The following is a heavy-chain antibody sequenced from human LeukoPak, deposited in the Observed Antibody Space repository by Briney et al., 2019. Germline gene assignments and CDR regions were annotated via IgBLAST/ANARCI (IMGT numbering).Heavy chain of an antibody. CDR3: AKGGIAVAAPHDGTRSGYFQH. CDR1: GFTFSSYG. Sequence: GGSLRLSCAASGFTFSSYGMSWVRQAPGKGLEWVAFIRYDGSNKYYADSVKGRFTISRDNSKNTLYLQMNSLRAEDTAVYYCAKGGIAVAAPHDGTRSGYFQHWGQGTLVTVSS. J-gene: IGHJ1*01. D-gene: IGHD6-19*01. CDR2: IRYDGSNK. V-gene: IGHV3-30*02.